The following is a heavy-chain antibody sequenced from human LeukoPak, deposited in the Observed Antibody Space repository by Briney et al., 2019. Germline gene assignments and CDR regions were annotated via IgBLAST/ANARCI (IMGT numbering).Heavy chain of an antibody. CDR3: AKDRGIVLMVYAPPYGMDV. CDR1: GFTFGSYG. D-gene: IGHD2-8*01. J-gene: IGHJ6*02. Sequence: PGRSLRLSCAASGFTFGSYGMHWVRQAPGKGLEWVAVISYDGSNKYYADSVKGRFTISRDNSKNTLYLQMNSLRAEDTAVYYCAKDRGIVLMVYAPPYGMDVWGQGTTVTVSS. V-gene: IGHV3-30*18. CDR2: ISYDGSNK.